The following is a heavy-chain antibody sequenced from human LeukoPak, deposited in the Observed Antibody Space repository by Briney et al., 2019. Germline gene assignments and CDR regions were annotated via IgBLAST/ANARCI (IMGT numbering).Heavy chain of an antibody. CDR3: ARTTSMTASFYDG. D-gene: IGHD2-21*02. J-gene: IGHJ4*02. CDR2: RNSDTGDK. Sequence: ASVNVSLNSSASTFTNYHINWVRLPQGQGHELRAWRNSDTGDKGYARKSQDRVTITKYTSISTTYMELSSLRSEDTAAYFCARTTSMTASFYDGGGQGTLVTVSS. V-gene: IGHV1-8*03. CDR1: ASTFTNYH.